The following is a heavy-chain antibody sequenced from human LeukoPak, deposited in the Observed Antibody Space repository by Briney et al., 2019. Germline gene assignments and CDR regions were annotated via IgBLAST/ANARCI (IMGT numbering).Heavy chain of an antibody. CDR2: INPNSGGT. V-gene: IGHV1-2*02. CDR1: GYTFTGYY. D-gene: IGHD6-19*01. J-gene: IGHJ5*02. CDR3: AKDDNGWYNWFDP. Sequence: ASVKVSCKASGYTFTGYYMHWVRQAPGQGLEWMGWINPNSGGTNYAQKFQGRVTMTRDTPISTAYMELSRLRSDDTAVYYCAKDDNGWYNWFDPWGQGTLVTVSS.